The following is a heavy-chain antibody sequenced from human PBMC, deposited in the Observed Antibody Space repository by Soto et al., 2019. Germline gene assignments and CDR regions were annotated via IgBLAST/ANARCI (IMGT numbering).Heavy chain of an antibody. Sequence: KTSETLSLTCTVSGGSISSGGYYWSWFRQHPGKALEWIGYIYFSGSTYYNPSLKSRVTISVDTSKNQFSLSLSSVTAADTAVYYCARFIDADSYFQQWGQGSLVTVSS. CDR1: GGSISSGGYY. V-gene: IGHV4-31*03. D-gene: IGHD3-16*02. CDR3: ARFIDADSYFQQ. CDR2: IYFSGST. J-gene: IGHJ1*01.